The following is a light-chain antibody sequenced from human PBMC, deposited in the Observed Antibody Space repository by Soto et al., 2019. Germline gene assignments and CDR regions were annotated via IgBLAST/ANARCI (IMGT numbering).Light chain of an antibody. Sequence: VVTQSPDTLSVSRGERATLSCRASQSVSSNLAWYQQKPGQAPRLLIYGPSTRATGIPARFSGSGSGTEFTLTISSLQSEDFAVYYCQQYNNWPLTFGGGTRVEIK. CDR3: QQYNNWPLT. J-gene: IGKJ4*01. V-gene: IGKV3-15*01. CDR1: QSVSSN. CDR2: GPS.